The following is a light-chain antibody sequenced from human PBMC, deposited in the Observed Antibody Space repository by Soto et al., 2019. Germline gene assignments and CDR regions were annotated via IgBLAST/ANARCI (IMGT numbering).Light chain of an antibody. CDR3: QQYITYPT. Sequence: DIQRTHSPSSLSTSVLDRVTITCRASQGISNYLAWYQQKPGKVPKLLIYEASNLESGVPSRFSGSGSGTEFTLTISGLQPDDVATYYCQQYITYPTFGQGTKVDIK. CDR2: EAS. CDR1: QGISNY. J-gene: IGKJ1*01. V-gene: IGKV1-27*01.